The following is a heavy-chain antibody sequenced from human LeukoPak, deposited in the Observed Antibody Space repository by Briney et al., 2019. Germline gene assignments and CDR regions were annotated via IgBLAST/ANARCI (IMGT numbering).Heavy chain of an antibody. CDR1: GGSFSGYY. CDR3: ARLIAGKLTTVTTTYYFDY. CDR2: INHSGST. D-gene: IGHD4-17*01. J-gene: IGHJ4*02. V-gene: IGHV4-34*01. Sequence: SETLSLTCAVYGGSFSGYYWSWIRQPPGKGLEWIGEINHSGSTNYNPSLKSRVTISVDTSKNQFSLKLSPVTAADTAVYYCARLIAGKLTTVTTTYYFDYWGQGTLVTVSS.